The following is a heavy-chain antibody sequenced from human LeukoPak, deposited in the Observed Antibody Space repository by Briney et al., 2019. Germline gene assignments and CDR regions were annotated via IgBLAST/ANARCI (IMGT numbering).Heavy chain of an antibody. J-gene: IGHJ5*02. CDR1: GGTFSSYA. D-gene: IGHD3-16*01. Sequence: SVKVSCKASGGTFSSYAISWVRQAPGQGLEWMGGIIPIFGTANYAQNFQGRVTITADKSTSTAYMELSSLRSEDTAVYYCAREVITITFGGAPGWFDPWGQGTLVTVSS. CDR2: IIPIFGTA. CDR3: AREVITITFGGAPGWFDP. V-gene: IGHV1-69*06.